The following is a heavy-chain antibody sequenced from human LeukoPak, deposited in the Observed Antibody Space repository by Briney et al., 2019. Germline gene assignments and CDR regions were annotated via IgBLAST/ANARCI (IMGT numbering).Heavy chain of an antibody. Sequence: ASVNVSCKSSGYTFTSYDINWLRQATGQGLEWMGWMNPNSGNTGYAQKFQGRVTMTRNTSISTAYMELSSLRSEDTAVYYCASVLSGYSSSWYDRALDYWGQGTLVTVSS. CDR3: ASVLSGYSSSWYDRALDY. CDR2: MNPNSGNT. D-gene: IGHD6-13*01. CDR1: GYTFTSYD. V-gene: IGHV1-8*01. J-gene: IGHJ4*02.